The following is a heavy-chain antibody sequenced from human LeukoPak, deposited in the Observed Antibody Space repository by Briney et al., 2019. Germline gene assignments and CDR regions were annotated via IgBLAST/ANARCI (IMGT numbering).Heavy chain of an antibody. CDR2: ISAYNGNT. D-gene: IGHD6-13*01. V-gene: IGHV1-18*01. Sequence: ASVTVSCTASGGTFSRHTISWVRQAPGQGLEWMGWISAYNGNTNYAQKLQGRVTMTTDTSTSTAYMELRSLRSDDTAVYYCARDWGYSSSPNWFDPWGQGTLVTVSS. CDR3: ARDWGYSSSPNWFDP. CDR1: GGTFSRHT. J-gene: IGHJ5*02.